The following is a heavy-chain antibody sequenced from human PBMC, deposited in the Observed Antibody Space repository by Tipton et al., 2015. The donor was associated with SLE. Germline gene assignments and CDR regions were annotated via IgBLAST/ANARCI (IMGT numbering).Heavy chain of an antibody. CDR2: IYHSGNT. D-gene: IGHD3-10*01. Sequence: TLSLTCTVSGGSMNTYYWSWIRQSPGKGLEWIGSIYHSGNTYYNPSLKSRVTISVDTSKNQFSLKLTSVTAADTAVYYCARQVDGSGSYHGYWGQGTQVTVSS. V-gene: IGHV4-59*04. J-gene: IGHJ1*01. CDR1: GGSMNTYY. CDR3: ARQVDGSGSYHGY.